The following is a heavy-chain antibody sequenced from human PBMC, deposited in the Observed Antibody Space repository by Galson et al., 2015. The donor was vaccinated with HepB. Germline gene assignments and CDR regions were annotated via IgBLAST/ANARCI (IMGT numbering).Heavy chain of an antibody. CDR3: ARDKNPTTVLRGVIENNFYYMDA. V-gene: IGHV1-69*13. CDR2: FIPMFGTA. Sequence: SVKVSCKASGGTFRSYAISWVRQAPGQGLEWMGGFIPMFGTANYAQKFQGRVTITADESTSTAYMEVSSLRSEDTAVYYCARDKNPTTVLRGVIENNFYYMDAWGKGTTVTVSS. J-gene: IGHJ6*03. CDR1: GGTFRSYA. D-gene: IGHD3-10*01.